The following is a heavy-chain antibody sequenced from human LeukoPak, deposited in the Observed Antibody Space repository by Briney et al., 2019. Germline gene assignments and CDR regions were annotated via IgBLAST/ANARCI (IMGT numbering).Heavy chain of an antibody. CDR2: IYTSGST. Sequence: SETLSLTCTVSGGSISSYYWSWIRQPPGKGLEWIEYIYTSGSTNYNPSLKSRVTISADTSKNQFSLKLSSVTAADTAVYYCARRTYYYYMDVWGKGTTVIVSS. J-gene: IGHJ6*03. CDR3: ARRTYYYYMDV. CDR1: GGSISSYY. V-gene: IGHV4-4*09.